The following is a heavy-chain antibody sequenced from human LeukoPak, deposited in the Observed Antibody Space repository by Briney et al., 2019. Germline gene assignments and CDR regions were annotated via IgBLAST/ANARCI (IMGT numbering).Heavy chain of an antibody. CDR3: AKAGMGQYGPGAPT. V-gene: IGHV3-23*01. Sequence: GGSLRLSCAASGFTFSTYAMNWFRQAPGKGLEWVSAISADGGYTYYADSVKGRFTMSRDNSRNTLFMQMTTLRADDTAVYYCAKAGMGQYGPGAPTWGQGTLVTVSS. CDR1: GFTFSTYA. J-gene: IGHJ4*02. CDR2: ISADGGYT. D-gene: IGHD1-26*01.